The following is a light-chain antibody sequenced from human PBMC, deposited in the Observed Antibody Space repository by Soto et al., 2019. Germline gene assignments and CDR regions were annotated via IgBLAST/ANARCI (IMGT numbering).Light chain of an antibody. V-gene: IGKV3-11*01. CDR1: QSVSSY. J-gene: IGKJ1*01. CDR2: DAS. CDR3: QQYRTSTQT. Sequence: EIVLTQSPATLSLSPGERATLSCRASQSVSSYLAWYQQKPGQAPRLLIYDASNRATGIPARFSGSGSGTDFTLTISRLEPEDFAVYYCQQYRTSTQTFGQGTKVEIK.